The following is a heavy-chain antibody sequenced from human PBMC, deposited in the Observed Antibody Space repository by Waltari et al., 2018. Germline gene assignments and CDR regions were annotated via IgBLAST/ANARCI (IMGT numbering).Heavy chain of an antibody. D-gene: IGHD3-3*01. Sequence: EVQLVESGGGLVQPVGSLRLSCSASGFPFRSYDMNWVRLAPGKGLEWVSYICISGTKTVEYDESVKGRVNRSRDNAKKSLYLPMNSLGAEDTAVYYGARGTYPDYDCWSGYVQTNTDYGMDVWGQGTTVTVSS. CDR1: GFPFRSYD. V-gene: IGHV3-48*03. CDR2: ICISGTKTV. CDR3: ARGTYPDYDCWSGYVQTNTDYGMDV. J-gene: IGHJ6*02.